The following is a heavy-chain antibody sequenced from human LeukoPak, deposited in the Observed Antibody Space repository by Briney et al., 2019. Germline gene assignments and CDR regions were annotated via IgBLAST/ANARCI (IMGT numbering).Heavy chain of an antibody. CDR1: GGSISSYY. D-gene: IGHD5-24*01. V-gene: IGHV4-59*01. J-gene: IGHJ4*02. CDR3: ARDLGDGYKSD. Sequence: PSETLSLTCTVSGGSISSYYWSWIRQPPGKGLEWIGYIYYSGSTNYNPSLKSRVTISVDTSKNQFSLKLSSVTAADTAVYYCARDLGDGYKSDWGQGTLVTVSS. CDR2: IYYSGST.